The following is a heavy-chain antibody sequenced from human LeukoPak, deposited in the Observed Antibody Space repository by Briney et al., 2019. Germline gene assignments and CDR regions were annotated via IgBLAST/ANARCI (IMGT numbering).Heavy chain of an antibody. Sequence: GGSLRLSCAAPGFTFSSYAMSWVRQAPGKGLEWVSAISGSGGSTYYADSVEGRFTISRDNSKNTLYLQMNSLRAEDTAVYYCAKASGYSSGWQPYYYYFDYWGQGTLVTVSS. CDR1: GFTFSSYA. V-gene: IGHV3-23*01. CDR3: AKASGYSSGWQPYYYYFDY. D-gene: IGHD6-19*01. CDR2: ISGSGGST. J-gene: IGHJ4*02.